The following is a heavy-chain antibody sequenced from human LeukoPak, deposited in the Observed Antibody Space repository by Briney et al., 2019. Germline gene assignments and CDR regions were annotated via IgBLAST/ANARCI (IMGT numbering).Heavy chain of an antibody. CDR1: GFTFSSYS. CDR3: ARGGRGYYDSSGYCFDY. Sequence: GGSLRLSCAASGFTFSSYSMNWVRQAPGKGLEWVSSISSSSSYIYYADSVKGRFTISRDNAKNSLYLQMNSLRAEDTAVYYCARGGRGYYDSSGYCFDYWGQGTLVTVSS. D-gene: IGHD3-22*01. CDR2: ISSSSSYI. V-gene: IGHV3-21*01. J-gene: IGHJ4*02.